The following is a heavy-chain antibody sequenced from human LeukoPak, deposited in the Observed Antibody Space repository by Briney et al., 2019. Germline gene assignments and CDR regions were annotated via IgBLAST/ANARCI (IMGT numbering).Heavy chain of an antibody. CDR3: ASAELLWFGELLDGAFDI. V-gene: IGHV4-59*11. CDR1: GGSISSHY. J-gene: IGHJ3*02. Sequence: SETLSLTCTVSGGSISSHYWSWIRQPPGKGLEWIGYIYYSGSTNYNPSLKSRVTISVDTSKNQFSLKLSSVTAADTAVYYCASAELLWFGELLDGAFDIWGQGTMVTVSS. D-gene: IGHD3-10*01. CDR2: IYYSGST.